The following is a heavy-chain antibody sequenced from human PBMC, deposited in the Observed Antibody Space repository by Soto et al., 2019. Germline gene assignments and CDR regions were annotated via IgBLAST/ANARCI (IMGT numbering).Heavy chain of an antibody. Sequence: SAPLSLTCTVSGGSISSSYSYCGWIRRPPGKGLEWVGTIDYSGGTTYNPSLESRVTISVDTSKNQFSLRLSFVTAADTAVYYCARRTPLYASESSRFDPWGQGDLV. D-gene: IGHD3-10*01. CDR3: ARRTPLYASESSRFDP. CDR1: GGSISSSYSY. J-gene: IGHJ5*02. CDR2: IDYSGGT. V-gene: IGHV4-39*01.